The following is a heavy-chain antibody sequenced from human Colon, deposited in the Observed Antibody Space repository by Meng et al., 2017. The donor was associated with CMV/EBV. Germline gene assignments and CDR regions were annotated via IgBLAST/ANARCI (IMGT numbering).Heavy chain of an antibody. D-gene: IGHD3-16*01. CDR2: IIPIFGTA. CDR1: GGTFSSYA. Sequence: SVKVSCKASGGTFSSYAISWVRQAPGQGLEWMGGIIPIFGTANYAQKFQGRVTITTDESTSTAYMELSSLRSEDTAVYYCARGGGGSDAFDIWGQGTMVTVSS. CDR3: ARGGGGSDAFDI. J-gene: IGHJ3*02. V-gene: IGHV1-69*05.